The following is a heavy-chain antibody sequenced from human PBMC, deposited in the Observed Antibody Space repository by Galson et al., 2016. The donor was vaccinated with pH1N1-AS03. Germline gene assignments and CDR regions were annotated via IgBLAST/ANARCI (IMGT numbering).Heavy chain of an antibody. V-gene: IGHV5-10-1*01. J-gene: IGHJ5*02. D-gene: IGHD3-22*01. CDR1: GYLFTNYW. CDR2: IDPSDSYT. Sequence: QSGAEVKQPGESLRISCKTSGYLFTNYWITWVRQMPGKGLEWMGRIDPSDSYTNYSPSFQGQVTISVDKSINTADLQWSSLKASDSAMYYCARMTYHYDSTGYYGWLDPWGQGTLVTVSS. CDR3: ARMTYHYDSTGYYGWLDP.